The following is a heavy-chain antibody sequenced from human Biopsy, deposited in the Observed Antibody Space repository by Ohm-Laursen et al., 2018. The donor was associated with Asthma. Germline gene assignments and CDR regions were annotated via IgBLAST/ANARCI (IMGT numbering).Heavy chain of an antibody. Sequence: SLRLSCAAPGFTFSSYGMHWVRQAPGKGLEWVAVISYDGSNKYYADSVKGRFTISRDNSKNTLYLQMNSLRAEDTAVYYCARESSVAGSSDFDYWGQGARVTVSS. V-gene: IGHV3-30*03. J-gene: IGHJ4*02. D-gene: IGHD6-19*01. CDR2: ISYDGSNK. CDR1: GFTFSSYG. CDR3: ARESSVAGSSDFDY.